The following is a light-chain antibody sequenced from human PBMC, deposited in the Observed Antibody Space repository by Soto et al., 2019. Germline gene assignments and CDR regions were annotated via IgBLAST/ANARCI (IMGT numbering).Light chain of an antibody. CDR2: VAS. J-gene: IGKJ1*01. V-gene: IGKV3-15*01. CDR3: QKYNNWPET. Sequence: EIVMTQSPSTLSVSPGERATLSCRASQSVSSNLAWYQQKPGQAPRLLIYVASTRATGIPARFSGSGSGTEFTLTISSLQSEDFAVYYCQKYNNWPETFGQGTKVEIK. CDR1: QSVSSN.